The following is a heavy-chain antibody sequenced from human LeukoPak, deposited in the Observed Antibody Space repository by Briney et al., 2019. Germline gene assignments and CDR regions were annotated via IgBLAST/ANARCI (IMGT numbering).Heavy chain of an antibody. V-gene: IGHV3-23*01. D-gene: IGHD3-10*01. CDR1: GFTFSSYA. Sequence: PGGSLRLSCAASGFTFSSYAMSWVRQAPGKGLEWVSAISGSGGSTYYADSVKGRFTISRDNSKNTLYLQMNSLRAEDTAVYYCAKGVRGSVSYHYMDVWGKGTTVTVSS. CDR2: ISGSGGST. J-gene: IGHJ6*03. CDR3: AKGVRGSVSYHYMDV.